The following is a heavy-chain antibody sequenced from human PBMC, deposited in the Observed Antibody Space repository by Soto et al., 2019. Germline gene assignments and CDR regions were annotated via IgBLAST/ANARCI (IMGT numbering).Heavy chain of an antibody. CDR2: IYYSGST. CDR1: GGSISSGDYY. V-gene: IGHV4-61*08. CDR3: ARSRRDGYDYGDFLNWFDP. J-gene: IGHJ5*02. Sequence: PSETLSLTCTVSGGSISSGDYYWSWIRQPPGKGLEWIGYIYYSGSTNYNPSLKSRVTISVDTSKNQFSLKLSSVTAADTAVYYCARSRRDGYDYGDFLNWFDPWGQGTLVTVSS. D-gene: IGHD5-12*01.